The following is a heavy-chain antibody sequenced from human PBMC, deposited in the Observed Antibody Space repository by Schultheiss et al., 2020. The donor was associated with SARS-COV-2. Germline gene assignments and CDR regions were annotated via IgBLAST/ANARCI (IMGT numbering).Heavy chain of an antibody. CDR2: IYSGGST. CDR1: GFTFSSYA. J-gene: IGHJ4*02. D-gene: IGHD6-13*01. CDR3: AKEYSSRGSL. Sequence: GESLKISCSASGFTFSSYAMHWVRQAPGKGLEWVSVIYSGGSTYYADSVKGRFTISRDNSKNTLYLQMNSLRAEDTAVYYCAKEYSSRGSLWGQGTLVTVSS. V-gene: IGHV3-66*02.